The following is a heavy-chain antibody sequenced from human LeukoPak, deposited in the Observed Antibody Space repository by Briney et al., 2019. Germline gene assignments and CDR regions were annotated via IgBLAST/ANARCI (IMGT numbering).Heavy chain of an antibody. D-gene: IGHD2-2*01. CDR1: GFTFSDYY. CDR2: ISSSGSTI. CDR3: ARRLKYQLLTGAFDI. J-gene: IGHJ3*02. V-gene: IGHV3-11*01. Sequence: GGSLRLSCAASGFTFSDYYMSWIRQAPGKGLEWVSYISSSGSTIYYADSVKGRFTISRDNAKNSLYLQMNSLRAEDTAVYYCARRLKYQLLTGAFDIWGQGTVVTVSS.